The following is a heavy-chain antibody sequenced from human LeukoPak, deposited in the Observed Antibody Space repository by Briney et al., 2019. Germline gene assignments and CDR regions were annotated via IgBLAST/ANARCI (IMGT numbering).Heavy chain of an antibody. Sequence: PGGSLRLSCAASGFTFISYAMSWVRQAPGKGLEWVSYISSSGSTIYYADSVKGRFTISRDNAKNSLYLQMNSLRAEDMAVYYCAELGITMIGGVWGKGTTVTISS. CDR1: GFTFISYA. CDR3: AELGITMIGGV. D-gene: IGHD3-10*02. J-gene: IGHJ6*04. CDR2: ISSSGSTI. V-gene: IGHV3-48*03.